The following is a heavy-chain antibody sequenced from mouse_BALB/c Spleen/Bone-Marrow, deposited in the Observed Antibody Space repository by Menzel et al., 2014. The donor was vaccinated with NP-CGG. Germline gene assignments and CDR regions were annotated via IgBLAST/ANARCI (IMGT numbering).Heavy chain of an antibody. CDR3: ARKGYGNCHYYAMDY. J-gene: IGHJ4*01. D-gene: IGHD2-1*01. CDR2: INPSTGYT. V-gene: IGHV1-4*01. Sequence: VQLQQSGAELAKPGASVKMSCKASGYTFTSYRMYWIKQRPGQGLEWIGYINPSTGYTEYNQKFKDKATLTADKSSNTAYMQLSSLTSEDSAVYYCARKGYGNCHYYAMDYWGQGTSVTVSS. CDR1: GYTFTSYR.